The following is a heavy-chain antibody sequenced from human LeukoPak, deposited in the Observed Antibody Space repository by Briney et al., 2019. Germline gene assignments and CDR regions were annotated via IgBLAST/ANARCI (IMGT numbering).Heavy chain of an antibody. CDR2: ISSSSSYI. Sequence: GGSLRLSCAASGFTFSSYSMNWVRQAPGKGLEWVSSISSSSSYIYYADSVKGRFTISRDNAKNSLYLQMNSLRAEDTAVYYCARDGGYSSSLPDYMDVWGKGTTVTVSS. CDR3: ARDGGYSSSLPDYMDV. V-gene: IGHV3-21*01. J-gene: IGHJ6*03. D-gene: IGHD6-13*01. CDR1: GFTFSSYS.